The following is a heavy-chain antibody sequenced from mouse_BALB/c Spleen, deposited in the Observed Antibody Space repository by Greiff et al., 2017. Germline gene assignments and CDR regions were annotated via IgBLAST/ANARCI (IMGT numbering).Heavy chain of an antibody. Sequence: EVQRVESGGGLVKPGGSLKLSCAASGFAFSSYDMSWVRQTPEKRLEWVAYISSGGGSTYYPDTVKGRFTISRDNAKNTLYLQMSSLKSEDTAMYYCARPYDYEPAWFAYWGQGTLVTVSA. V-gene: IGHV5-12-1*01. CDR2: ISSGGGST. CDR3: ARPYDYEPAWFAY. CDR1: GFAFSSYD. D-gene: IGHD2-4*01. J-gene: IGHJ3*01.